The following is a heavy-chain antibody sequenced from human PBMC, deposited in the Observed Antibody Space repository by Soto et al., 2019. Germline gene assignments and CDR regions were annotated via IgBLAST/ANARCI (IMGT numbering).Heavy chain of an antibody. CDR3: ARDRTVTNLHYYYGMDV. CDR1: GFTFSSSW. J-gene: IGHJ6*02. D-gene: IGHD4-17*01. V-gene: IGHV3-74*01. Sequence: GGSLRLSCAASGFTFSSSWMHWVRQAPGKGLVWVSRINSDGSSTSYADSVKGRFTISRDNAKNTLYLQMNSLRAEDTAVYYCARDRTVTNLHYYYGMDVWGQGTTVTVSS. CDR2: INSDGSST.